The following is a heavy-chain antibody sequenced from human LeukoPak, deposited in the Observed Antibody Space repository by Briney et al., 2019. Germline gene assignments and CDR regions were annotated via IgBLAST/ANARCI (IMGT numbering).Heavy chain of an antibody. CDR3: ARGISLGITMIVVVRKGYYFDY. J-gene: IGHJ4*02. Sequence: SETLSLTCAVYGGSFSGYYWSWIRQPPGKGLEWIGEINHSGSTNYNPSLKSRVTISVDTSKNQFSLKLSSVTAADTAVYYCARGISLGITMIVVVRKGYYFDYWGQGTLVTVSS. V-gene: IGHV4-34*01. CDR2: INHSGST. CDR1: GGSFSGYY. D-gene: IGHD3-22*01.